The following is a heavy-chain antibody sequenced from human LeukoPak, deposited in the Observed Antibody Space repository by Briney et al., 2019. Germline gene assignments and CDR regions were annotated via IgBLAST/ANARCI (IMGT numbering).Heavy chain of an antibody. CDR1: GFTFSSYS. CDR2: ISSTSNTI. D-gene: IGHD1-26*01. Sequence: GGSLRLSCAASGFTFSSYSMNWVRQAPGKGLEWVSYISSTSNTIYYADSVKGRFTISRDNAKNSLYLQMNSLRAEDTALHYCARDSGSFNRYFDYWGQGTLVTVSS. J-gene: IGHJ4*02. CDR3: ARDSGSFNRYFDY. V-gene: IGHV3-48*04.